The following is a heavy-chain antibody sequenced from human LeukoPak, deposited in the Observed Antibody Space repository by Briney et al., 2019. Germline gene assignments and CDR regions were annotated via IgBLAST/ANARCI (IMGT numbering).Heavy chain of an antibody. CDR2: ISAYNGNT. D-gene: IGHD6-19*01. J-gene: IGHJ4*02. CDR3: ARDRIALGTDY. V-gene: IGHV1-18*01. CDR1: GYTFTMYG. Sequence: ASVNVSCKASGYTFTMYGISWVRQAPGQGLEWMGWISAYNGNTNYEQKFQDRVTLTTDISTGTAYMELGNLRSDDTAVYYCARDRIALGTDYWGQGTLVTVSP.